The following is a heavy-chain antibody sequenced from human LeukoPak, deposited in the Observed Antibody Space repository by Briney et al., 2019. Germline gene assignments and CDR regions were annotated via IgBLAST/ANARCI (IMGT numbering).Heavy chain of an antibody. CDR3: AKGLSMVATTGFDY. D-gene: IGHD5-12*01. CDR1: GFTFSNYA. V-gene: IGHV3-30*18. J-gene: IGHJ4*02. Sequence: GGSLRLSCAASGFTFSNYAMHWVRQAPGKGLEWMALISYDGSNKYYADSVKGRFTISRDNSKNTLYLQMNSLRAEDTAVYYCAKGLSMVATTGFDYWGQGTLVTVSS. CDR2: ISYDGSNK.